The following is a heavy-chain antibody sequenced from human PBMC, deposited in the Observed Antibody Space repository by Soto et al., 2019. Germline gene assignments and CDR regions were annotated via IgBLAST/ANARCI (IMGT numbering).Heavy chain of an antibody. D-gene: IGHD6-19*01. CDR1: GYTFTSYG. J-gene: IGHJ6*02. V-gene: IGHV1-18*01. CDR3: ARVSCSSGWHTYYYYYGMDV. CDR2: ISAYNGNT. Sequence: ASVKVSCKASGYTFTSYGISWVRQAPGQGLEWMGWISAYNGNTNYAQKLKGRVTMTTDTSTSTAYMELRSLRSDDTAVYYCARVSCSSGWHTYYYYYGMDVWGQGTTVTVSS.